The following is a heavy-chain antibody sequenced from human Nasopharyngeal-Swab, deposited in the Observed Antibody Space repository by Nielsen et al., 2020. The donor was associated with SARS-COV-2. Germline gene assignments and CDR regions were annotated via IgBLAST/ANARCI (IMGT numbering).Heavy chain of an antibody. D-gene: IGHD3-10*01. Sequence: GGSLRLSCAASGFTVSSNYMSWVRQAPGQGLEWVSVIYSGGSTYYADSVKGRFTISRDNSKNTLYLQMNSLRAEDTAVYYCARPGSYYYGSGSSVGPYFDYWGQGTLVTVSS. J-gene: IGHJ4*02. CDR1: GFTVSSNY. V-gene: IGHV3-53*01. CDR3: ARPGSYYYGSGSSVGPYFDY. CDR2: IYSGGST.